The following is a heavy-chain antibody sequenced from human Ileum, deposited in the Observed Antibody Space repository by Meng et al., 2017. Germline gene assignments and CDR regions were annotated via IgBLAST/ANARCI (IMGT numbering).Heavy chain of an antibody. Sequence: HVQLQQSGPGLVKPSQTRSLTCSLSGDSVSSDTGAWNWIRQSPSRGLEWLGRTYYRSRWYNNYAVSVKSRITINPDTSKNQFSLQLNSVTPDDTAVYYCAGKDWGEGLDFWDQGTLVTVSS. CDR2: TYYRSRWYN. CDR3: AGKDWGEGLDF. CDR1: GDSVSSDTGA. D-gene: IGHD7-27*01. V-gene: IGHV6-1*01. J-gene: IGHJ4*02.